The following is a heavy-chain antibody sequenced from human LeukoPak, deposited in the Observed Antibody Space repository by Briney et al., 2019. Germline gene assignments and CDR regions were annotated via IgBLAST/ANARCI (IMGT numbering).Heavy chain of an antibody. Sequence: ASVKVSCKASGYTFNTNCITWVRQAPGQGLEWMGWVSAYNGNTNYAQKLQGRVTMTTDTSTSTAYMELRSLRSDDTAVYYCAREPHLDSGYGDYWGQGTLVTVSS. CDR2: VSAYNGNT. J-gene: IGHJ4*02. D-gene: IGHD5-12*01. V-gene: IGHV1-18*01. CDR1: GYTFNTNC. CDR3: AREPHLDSGYGDY.